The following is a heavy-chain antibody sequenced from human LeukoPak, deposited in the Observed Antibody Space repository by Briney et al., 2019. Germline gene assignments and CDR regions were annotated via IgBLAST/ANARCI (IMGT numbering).Heavy chain of an antibody. J-gene: IGHJ6*02. Sequence: GSVKVSCKASGYTFSDYTFTNYGISWVRQAPGQGLEWMGWISTYKSHTNYAQKFQGRVTMITDTSTNTAYMELRSLRSDDTAVYYCASEDNDDYYYYGMDVWGQGTAVTVSS. V-gene: IGHV1-18*01. CDR3: ASEDNDDYYYYGMDV. D-gene: IGHD1-1*01. CDR1: GYTFSDYTFTNYG. CDR2: ISTYKSHT.